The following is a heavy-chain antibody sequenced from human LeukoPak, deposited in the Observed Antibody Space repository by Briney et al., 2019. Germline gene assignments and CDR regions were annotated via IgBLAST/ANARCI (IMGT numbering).Heavy chain of an antibody. Sequence: GGSLRLSCAASGFTFSSYSMNWVRQAPGKGLEWVSSISSGSSYIYYEDSVNGRFTISRDNAKNSLYLQMNSPRAEDTAVYYCARDRVPNYYDSSGYYPWGQGTLVTVSS. J-gene: IGHJ5*02. V-gene: IGHV3-21*01. CDR1: GFTFSSYS. D-gene: IGHD3-22*01. CDR3: ARDRVPNYYDSSGYYP. CDR2: ISSGSSYI.